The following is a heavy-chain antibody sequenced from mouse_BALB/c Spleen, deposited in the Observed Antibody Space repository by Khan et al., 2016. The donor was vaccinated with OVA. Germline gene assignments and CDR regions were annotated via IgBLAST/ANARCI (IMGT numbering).Heavy chain of an antibody. CDR3: ATQGSTYTWFAY. Sequence: VQLQQSGPELVKPGASVKMSCKASGYTFTSYVMHWVKQKPGQGLEWIGYIYPYNDDTRYSEKFKGKATLTSDKSSSTAYMELSSLTSEDSAVYYCATQGSTYTWFAYWGQGTLVTVSA. V-gene: IGHV1S136*01. CDR1: GYTFTSYV. D-gene: IGHD1-1*01. CDR2: IYPYNDDT. J-gene: IGHJ3*01.